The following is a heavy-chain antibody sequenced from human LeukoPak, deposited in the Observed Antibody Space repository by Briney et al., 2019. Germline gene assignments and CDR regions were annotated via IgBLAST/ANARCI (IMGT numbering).Heavy chain of an antibody. V-gene: IGHV1-8*01. D-gene: IGHD1-26*01. J-gene: IGHJ3*02. CDR2: MNPNSGNT. CDR1: GYTFTSYD. CDR3: ARAPRYYQDAFDI. Sequence: ASVKVSCKASGYTFTSYDINWVRQATGRGLEWMGWMNPNSGNTGYAQKFQGRVTMTRNTSISTAYMELSSLRSEDTAVYYCARAPRYYQDAFDIWGQGTMVTVSS.